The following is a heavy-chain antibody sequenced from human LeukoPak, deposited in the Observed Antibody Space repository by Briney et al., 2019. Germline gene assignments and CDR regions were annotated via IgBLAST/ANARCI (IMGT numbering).Heavy chain of an antibody. CDR3: AKDAAGPEY. Sequence: GGSLRLSCVVSGLTFSSYSMSWVRQAPGKGLEWVSGISASGGDTWYPDSVKGRFTISRGNSKNTLFLQMNSLRVEDTAIYYCAKDAAGPEYWGQGTLVTVSS. J-gene: IGHJ4*02. D-gene: IGHD6-13*01. CDR2: ISASGGDT. V-gene: IGHV3-23*01. CDR1: GLTFSSYS.